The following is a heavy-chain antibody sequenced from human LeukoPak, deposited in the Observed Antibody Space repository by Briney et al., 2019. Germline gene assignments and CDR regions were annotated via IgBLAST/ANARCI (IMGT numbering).Heavy chain of an antibody. Sequence: GRSLRLSCAASGFTFSSYAMHWVRQAPGKGLEWVAVISYDGSNKYYADSVKGRFTISRDNSKNTLYLQMNSLRAEDTAVYYCARDPYEEMAITEFQYYFDYWGQGTLVTVSS. V-gene: IGHV3-30-3*01. J-gene: IGHJ4*02. CDR3: ARDPYEEMAITEFQYYFDY. CDR1: GFTFSSYA. D-gene: IGHD5-24*01. CDR2: ISYDGSNK.